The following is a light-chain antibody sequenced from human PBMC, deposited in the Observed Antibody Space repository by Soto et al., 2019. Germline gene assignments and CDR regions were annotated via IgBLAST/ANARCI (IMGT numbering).Light chain of an antibody. CDR3: SSYTTSSNIEL. Sequence: QSALTQPASVSGSPGQSITISCTGTRSDVGGYNYVSWYQQHPGKAPKLMIYEVSNRPSGVSNRFSGSKSGNTASLTISGLQAEDEADYYCSSYTTSSNIELFGGGTKL. CDR2: EVS. CDR1: RSDVGGYNY. J-gene: IGLJ2*01. V-gene: IGLV2-14*01.